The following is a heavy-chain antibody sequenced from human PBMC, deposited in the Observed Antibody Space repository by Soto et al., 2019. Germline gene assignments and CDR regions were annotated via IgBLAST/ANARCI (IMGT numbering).Heavy chain of an antibody. D-gene: IGHD3-3*01. CDR1: GYTFTSYD. CDR2: MNPNSGNT. CDR3: ARGLVRDYDFWRGYFNSYYYYYGMDV. V-gene: IGHV1-8*01. J-gene: IGHJ6*02. Sequence: ASVKVSCKASGYTFTSYDINWVRQATGQGLEWMGWMNPNSGNTGYAQKFQGRVTMTRNTSISTAYMELSSLRSEDTAVYYCARGLVRDYDFWRGYFNSYYYYYGMDVWGQGTTVTVSS.